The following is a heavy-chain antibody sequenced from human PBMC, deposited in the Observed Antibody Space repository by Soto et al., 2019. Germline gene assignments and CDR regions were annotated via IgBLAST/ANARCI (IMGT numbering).Heavy chain of an antibody. D-gene: IGHD1-7*01. Sequence: QLQLQESGPGLVKPSETLSLTCTVSGGSISSSTYYWGWIRQPPGKGLEWIGSIYYSGSTYYNPSLKSRVTISVDTSKNQFSLSLSSVTAADTAVYYCARPSISATILGPFDYWGRGTLVTVSS. V-gene: IGHV4-39*01. CDR2: IYYSGST. CDR3: ARPSISATILGPFDY. J-gene: IGHJ4*02. CDR1: GGSISSSTYY.